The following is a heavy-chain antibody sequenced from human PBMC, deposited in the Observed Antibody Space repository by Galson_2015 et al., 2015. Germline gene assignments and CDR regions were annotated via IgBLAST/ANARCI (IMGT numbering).Heavy chain of an antibody. V-gene: IGHV4-39*02. Sequence: SEPLSLTCTVSGGSFSDSNYYWGWIRQPPGKGLEWIGSMYHSGSTYYNPSLKSRVTISVDTSKNHFFLNLRSVTAADTAVYYCASRFSGYDHDAFDIWGQGTMVTVSS. D-gene: IGHD5-12*01. J-gene: IGHJ3*02. CDR2: MYHSGST. CDR1: GGSFSDSNYY. CDR3: ASRFSGYDHDAFDI.